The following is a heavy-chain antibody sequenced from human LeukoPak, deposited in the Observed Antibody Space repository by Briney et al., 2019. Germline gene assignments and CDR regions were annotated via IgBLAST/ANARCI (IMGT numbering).Heavy chain of an antibody. CDR1: GFTFSGYA. D-gene: IGHD2-15*01. Sequence: GGSRRLSCAVSGFTFSGYAMSWVRQAPGKGLEWVSSISSSSSYIYYADSVKGRFTISRDNAKNSLYLQMNSLRAEDTAVYYCARDLDIVVVVAATPSGYYGMDVWGQGTTVTVSS. V-gene: IGHV3-21*01. CDR3: ARDLDIVVVVAATPSGYYGMDV. CDR2: ISSSSSYI. J-gene: IGHJ6*02.